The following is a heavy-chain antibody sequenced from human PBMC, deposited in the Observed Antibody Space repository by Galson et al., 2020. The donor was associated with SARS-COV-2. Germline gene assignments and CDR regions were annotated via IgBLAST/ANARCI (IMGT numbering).Heavy chain of an antibody. CDR3: ARGGEWELPYYVDY. V-gene: IGHV3-30*04. J-gene: IGHJ4*02. Sequence: GESLRLSCAASGFTFSNYVMHWVRQAPGKGPEWVAVISSDGSNSFYADSLKGRFTISRDNSKSTLYLQMNSLRAEDTAVYYCARGGEWELPYYVDYWGQRTLVTVAS. CDR2: ISSDGSNS. CDR1: GFTFSNYV. D-gene: IGHD1-26*01.